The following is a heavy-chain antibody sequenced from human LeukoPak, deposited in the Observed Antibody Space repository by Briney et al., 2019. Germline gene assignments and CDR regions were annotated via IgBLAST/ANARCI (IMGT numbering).Heavy chain of an antibody. CDR3: ARERYTRFVPSKRARDYLLFDP. J-gene: IGHJ5*02. V-gene: IGHV1-69*13. CDR1: GGTFSSYA. CDR2: IIPIFGTA. Sequence: WASVKVSCKASGGTFSSYAISWVRQAPGQGLEWMGGIIPIFGTANYAQKFQGRVTITADESTSTAYMELSSLRSEDTAVYYCARERYTRFVPSKRARDYLLFDPWGQGTLVTVSS. D-gene: IGHD3-10*01.